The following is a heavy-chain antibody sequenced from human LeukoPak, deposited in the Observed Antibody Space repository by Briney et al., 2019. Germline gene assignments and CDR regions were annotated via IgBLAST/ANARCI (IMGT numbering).Heavy chain of an antibody. CDR3: ARLVVVTEYYFDY. Sequence: KPSETLSLTCTVSGGSISTRSYYWGWIRQPPGKGLEWIGRIYYSGSAYYNPSLKSRVTISVDTSKNQFSLKLSSVTAADTAVYYCARLVVVTEYYFDYWGQGTLVTVSS. D-gene: IGHD3-22*01. V-gene: IGHV4-39*01. J-gene: IGHJ4*02. CDR1: GGSISTRSYY. CDR2: IYYSGSA.